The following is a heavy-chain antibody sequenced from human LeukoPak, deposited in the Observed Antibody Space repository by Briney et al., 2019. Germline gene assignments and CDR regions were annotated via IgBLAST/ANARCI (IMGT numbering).Heavy chain of an antibody. D-gene: IGHD4-23*01. CDR3: ARDLRGNSMFFDY. J-gene: IGHJ4*02. Sequence: GASVKVSCKASGYTFTGDYVHWVRQAPGQGLEWMGWINPNSGDTHYPQRFQGRVTLTSDTSISTAYMELSRLSPDDTAFYYCARDLRGNSMFFDYWGQGTLVTVSS. CDR1: GYTFTGDY. V-gene: IGHV1-2*02. CDR2: INPNSGDT.